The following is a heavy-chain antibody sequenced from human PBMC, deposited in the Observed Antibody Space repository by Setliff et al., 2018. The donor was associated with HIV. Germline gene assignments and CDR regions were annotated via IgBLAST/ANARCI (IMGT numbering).Heavy chain of an antibody. J-gene: IGHJ6*02. Sequence: PGGSLRLSCAASGFTFSTSAMHWVRQAPGKGLEWVAVISYDGNIKYYADSVKGRFTISRDNSKTTLYVQMNSLRAEDTAVYYCARDDYMLYSYYYGMDVWGQGTTVTVSS. D-gene: IGHD4-4*01. CDR1: GFTFSTSA. V-gene: IGHV3-30*04. CDR3: ARDDYMLYSYYYGMDV. CDR2: ISYDGNIK.